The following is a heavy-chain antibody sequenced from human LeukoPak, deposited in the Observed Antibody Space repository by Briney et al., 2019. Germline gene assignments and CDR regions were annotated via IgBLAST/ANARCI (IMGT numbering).Heavy chain of an antibody. CDR2: IIPIFGTA. CDR3: ARAAVYDSSGYYQRDPFDY. D-gene: IGHD3-22*01. CDR1: GGTFSSYA. J-gene: IGHJ4*02. Sequence: SVKVSCKASGGTFSSYAISWVRQAPGQGLEWMGRIIPIFGTANYAQKFQGRVTITTDESTSTAYMELSSLRSEDTAVYYCARAAVYDSSGYYQRDPFDYWGQGTLVTVSS. V-gene: IGHV1-69*05.